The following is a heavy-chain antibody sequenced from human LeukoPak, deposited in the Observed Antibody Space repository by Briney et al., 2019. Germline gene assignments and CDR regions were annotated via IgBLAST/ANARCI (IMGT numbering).Heavy chain of an antibody. CDR2: INHSGST. Sequence: SETLSLTCAVYGGSFSGYYWSWIRQPPGKGLEWIGEINHSGSTNYNPSLKSRVTISVDTSKNQFSLKLSPVTAADTAVYYCARDPTRITIFGVVIGNWFDPWGQGTLVTVSS. J-gene: IGHJ5*02. CDR3: ARDPTRITIFGVVIGNWFDP. V-gene: IGHV4-34*01. CDR1: GGSFSGYY. D-gene: IGHD3-3*01.